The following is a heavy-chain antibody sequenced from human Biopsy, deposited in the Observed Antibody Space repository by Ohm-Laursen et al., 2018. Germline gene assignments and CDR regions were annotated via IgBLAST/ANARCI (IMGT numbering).Heavy chain of an antibody. CDR2: LYNTGGT. D-gene: IGHD6-25*01. CDR3: AREAAIIDPRTRAFDY. CDR1: GGSISSYQ. J-gene: IGHJ4*02. Sequence: GTLSLTCIVSGGSISSYQWTWIRQPPGKGLEWIGYLYNTGGTSYNPSLKSRVTISVDTSKNQFSLKLRSVTAADTAVYYCAREAAIIDPRTRAFDYWGQGTLVTVSS. V-gene: IGHV4-59*01.